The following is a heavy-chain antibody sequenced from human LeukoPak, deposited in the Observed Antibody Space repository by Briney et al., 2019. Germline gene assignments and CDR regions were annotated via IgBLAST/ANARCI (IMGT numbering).Heavy chain of an antibody. CDR3: ARVRLRYFDWSVRYYFDY. Sequence: GGSLRLSCAASGFTFSSYWMSWVRQAPGKGLEWVANIKQDGSEKYYVDSVKGRFTISRDNAKNSLYLQMNGPRAEDTAVYYCARVRLRYFDWSVRYYFDYWGQGTLVTVSS. CDR2: IKQDGSEK. V-gene: IGHV3-7*03. CDR1: GFTFSSYW. D-gene: IGHD3-9*01. J-gene: IGHJ4*02.